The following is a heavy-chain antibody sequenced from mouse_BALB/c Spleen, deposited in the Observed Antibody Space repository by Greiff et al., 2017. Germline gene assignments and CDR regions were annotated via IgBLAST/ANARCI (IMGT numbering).Heavy chain of an antibody. CDR2: ISSGSSTI. CDR3: ARYLLDY. CDR1: GFTFSSFG. J-gene: IGHJ4*01. Sequence: EVNLVESGGGLVQPGGSRKLSCAASGFTFSSFGMHWVRQAPEKGLEWVAYISSGSSTIYYADTVKGRFTISRDNPKNTLFLQMTSLRSEDTAMYYCARYLLDYWGQGTSVTVSS. V-gene: IGHV5-17*02.